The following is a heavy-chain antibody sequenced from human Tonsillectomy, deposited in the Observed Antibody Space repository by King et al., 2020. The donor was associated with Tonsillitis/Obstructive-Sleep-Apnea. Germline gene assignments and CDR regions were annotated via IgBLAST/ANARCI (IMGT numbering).Heavy chain of an antibody. CDR1: GGSISSSSYY. V-gene: IGHV4-39*01. CDR2: IYYSGST. Sequence: VQLQESGPGLVKPSETLSLTCTVSGGSISSSSYYWGWIRQPPGKGLEWIGSIYYSGSTYYNPSLKSRVTISVDTSKNQFSLKLSSVTAADTAVYYCARVTSTSCNRFDYWGQGTLVTVSS. D-gene: IGHD2-2*01. J-gene: IGHJ4*02. CDR3: ARVTSTSCNRFDY.